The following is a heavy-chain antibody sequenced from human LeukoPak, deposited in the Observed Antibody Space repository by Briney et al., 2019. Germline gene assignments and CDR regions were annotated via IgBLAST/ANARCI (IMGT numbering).Heavy chain of an antibody. CDR3: ARDKLTAAGGRYYYYGMDV. CDR1: GSSFNSYY. Sequence: SETLSLTCTVSGSSFNSYYWSWIRQPPGKGLEWIGYIYYTGSTNYNPSLESRVTISVDTSKIQFSLRLTSVTAADTAVYYCARDKLTAAGGRYYYYGMDVWGQGTTVTVSS. CDR2: IYYTGST. D-gene: IGHD6-13*01. J-gene: IGHJ6*02. V-gene: IGHV4-59*01.